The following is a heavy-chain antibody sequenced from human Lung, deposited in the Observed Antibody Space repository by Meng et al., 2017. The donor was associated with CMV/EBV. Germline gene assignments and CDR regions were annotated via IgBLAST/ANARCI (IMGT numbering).Heavy chain of an antibody. Sequence: ASXXVSCKTSGYTFAGHYLHWLRQAPGQGLEWMAWIHYDTGETNYAQNFHGRVTVTRDTSMTTVYMELRSLRPDDTAMYYCARDDKGGPDYWGQGTLVTVSS. J-gene: IGHJ4*02. CDR3: ARDDKGGPDY. D-gene: IGHD3-16*01. CDR2: IHYDTGET. CDR1: GYTFAGHY. V-gene: IGHV1-2*02.